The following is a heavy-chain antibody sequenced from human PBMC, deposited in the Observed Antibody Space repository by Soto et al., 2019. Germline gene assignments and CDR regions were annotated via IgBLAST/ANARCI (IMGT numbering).Heavy chain of an antibody. CDR2: ISHDGRNT. Sequence: QVQLVESGGGVVQPGRSLRLSCAASGFDFNAYGMHWVRQAPGKGLEWVTVISHDGRNTYYADSATGGCTISRDNSKKTLYLQINTLRHEDTAVYYCAKAGNIYVRGVPPADVWGKGTTVTVSS. V-gene: IGHV3-30*18. D-gene: IGHD3-10*01. J-gene: IGHJ6*04. CDR3: AKAGNIYVRGVPPADV. CDR1: GFDFNAYG.